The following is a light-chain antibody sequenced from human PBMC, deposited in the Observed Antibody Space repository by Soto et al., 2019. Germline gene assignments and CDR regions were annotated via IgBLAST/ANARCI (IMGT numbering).Light chain of an antibody. CDR3: SSYTSSSPYV. V-gene: IGLV2-14*01. CDR1: SSDVGRYDY. J-gene: IGLJ1*01. Sequence: QSALTQPPSASGSPGESVTFSCTGTSSDVGRYDYVSWYQQHPGKAPKLMIYEVSNRPSGVSNRFSGSKSGNTASLTISGLQAEDEADYYCSSYTSSSPYVFGTGTKVTVL. CDR2: EVS.